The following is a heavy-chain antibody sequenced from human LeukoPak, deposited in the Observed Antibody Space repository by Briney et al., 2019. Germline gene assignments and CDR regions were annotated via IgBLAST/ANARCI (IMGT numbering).Heavy chain of an antibody. CDR2: IYYSGST. CDR1: GGSISSGGYY. V-gene: IGHV4-31*03. D-gene: IGHD3-10*01. J-gene: IGHJ4*02. CDR3: ARVGYYYGSGSFKAYYFDY. Sequence: SETLSLTCTVSGGSISSGGYYWSWICQPPGKGLEWIGYIYYSGSTYYNPSRKSRVTISVDTSKNQFSLKLSSVTAADTAVYYCARVGYYYGSGSFKAYYFDYWGQGTLVTVSS.